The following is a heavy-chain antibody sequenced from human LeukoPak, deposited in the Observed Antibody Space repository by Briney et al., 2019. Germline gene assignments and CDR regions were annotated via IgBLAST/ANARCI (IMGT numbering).Heavy chain of an antibody. Sequence: SETLSLXCTVSGGSNSSSSYYWGWSRQPPGKGLEWIGSIYYSGITYYNPSLKSRVTISVDTSKNQFSLKLSSVTAADTAVYYCARHSGGSYYVDYWGQGTLVTVSS. CDR3: ARHSGGSYYVDY. D-gene: IGHD1-26*01. CDR2: IYYSGIT. CDR1: GGSNSSSSYY. J-gene: IGHJ4*02. V-gene: IGHV4-39*01.